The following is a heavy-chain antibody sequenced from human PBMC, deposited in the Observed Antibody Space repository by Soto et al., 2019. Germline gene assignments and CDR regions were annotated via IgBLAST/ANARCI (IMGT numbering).Heavy chain of an antibody. J-gene: IGHJ4*02. CDR3: AREFSGSYPDY. Sequence: PGGSLRLSXTASGFTFGDFAMTWVRQAPGKGLEWVGFIRSKPYGGTTEYAASVKDRFTISRDDSKSIAYLQMNSLKTEDTAVYYCAREFSGSYPDYWGQGTLVTVSS. CDR1: GFTFGDFA. D-gene: IGHD1-26*01. CDR2: IRSKPYGGTT. V-gene: IGHV3-49*04.